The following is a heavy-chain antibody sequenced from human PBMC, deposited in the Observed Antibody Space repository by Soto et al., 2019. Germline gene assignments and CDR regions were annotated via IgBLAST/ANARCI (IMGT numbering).Heavy chain of an antibody. CDR3: TRGWLEWLFRQPPNDY. D-gene: IGHD3-3*01. V-gene: IGHV3-74*01. Sequence: EVQLLESGGGLVQPGGSLRLSCAASGFSFSNHWMHWVRQAPGEGLECVARINGDGSATSYADPVKGRFTISRDNAKNPLYLEMSRLGVDDTAVYYCTRGWLEWLFRQPPNDYWGQGTLLTVSS. CDR2: INGDGSAT. CDR1: GFSFSNHW. J-gene: IGHJ4*02.